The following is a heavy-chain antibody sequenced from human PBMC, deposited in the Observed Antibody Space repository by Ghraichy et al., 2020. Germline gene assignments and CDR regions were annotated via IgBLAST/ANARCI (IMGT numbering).Heavy chain of an antibody. CDR2: ISGSGGST. J-gene: IGHJ5*02. V-gene: IGHV3-23*01. D-gene: IGHD3-22*01. CDR3: ANSGEPPDSSGHSDH. Sequence: GGSLRLSCAASGFTFSSYAMSWVRQAPGKGLEWVSAISGSGGSTYYADSVKGRFTISRDNSKNTLYLQMNSLRAEDTAVYYCANSGEPPDSSGHSDHWGQGTLVTVSS. CDR1: GFTFSSYA.